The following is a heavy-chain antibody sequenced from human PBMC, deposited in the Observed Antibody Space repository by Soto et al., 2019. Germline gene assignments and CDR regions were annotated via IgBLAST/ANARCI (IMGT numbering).Heavy chain of an antibody. Sequence: QVHLVQSGAEVKKPGASVKVSCKGSGYAFTTYGITWVRQAPGQGLEWMGWISAHNGNTNYAQKLEDRVTRTRDTATSTAYMELRSLRSAATAVYYCARGRYGDYWGQGALVTVYS. CDR3: ARGRYGDY. CDR1: GYAFTTYG. J-gene: IGHJ4*02. CDR2: ISAHNGNT. V-gene: IGHV1-18*01. D-gene: IGHD1-1*01.